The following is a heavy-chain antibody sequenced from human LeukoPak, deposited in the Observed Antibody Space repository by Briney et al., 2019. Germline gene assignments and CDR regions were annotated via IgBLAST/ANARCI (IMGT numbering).Heavy chain of an antibody. CDR3: ARDRWQQLDWFDP. Sequence: ASVTVSCKASGYTFTGYYMHWVRQAPGQGLEWMGWINPNSGGTNYAQKFQGRVTMTRDTSISTAYMELRRLRSDDTAVYYCARDRWQQLDWFDPWGQGTLVTVSS. D-gene: IGHD6-13*01. V-gene: IGHV1-2*02. CDR2: INPNSGGT. J-gene: IGHJ5*02. CDR1: GYTFTGYY.